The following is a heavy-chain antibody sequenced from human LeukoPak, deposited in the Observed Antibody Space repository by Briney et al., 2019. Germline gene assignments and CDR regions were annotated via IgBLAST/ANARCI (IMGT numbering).Heavy chain of an antibody. Sequence: PGGSLSLSCEASGFTFDDYAMHWVRQAPGKGLEWVSGISWNSGSIGYAGSVKGRFTISRDSAKNSLYLQMNSLRAEDTALYYCVKDYDSSGYYPSYWGQGTLVTVSS. CDR1: GFTFDDYA. V-gene: IGHV3-9*01. J-gene: IGHJ4*02. CDR3: VKDYDSSGYYPSY. D-gene: IGHD3-22*01. CDR2: ISWNSGSI.